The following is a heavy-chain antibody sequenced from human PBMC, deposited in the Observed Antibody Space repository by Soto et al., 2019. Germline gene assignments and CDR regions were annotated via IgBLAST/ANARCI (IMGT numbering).Heavy chain of an antibody. Sequence: TLSLTCTVSGGSISRGDYYWSWFRQPPGKGLEWIGHIYYSGSSYYSPSLRSRATISIDTSKKQFSLKLSSVTAADTAVYYCAREDTVMVAFDSWGQGALVTVPS. CDR1: GGSISRGDYY. CDR3: AREDTVMVAFDS. CDR2: IYYSGSS. J-gene: IGHJ5*01. D-gene: IGHD5-18*01. V-gene: IGHV4-30-4*01.